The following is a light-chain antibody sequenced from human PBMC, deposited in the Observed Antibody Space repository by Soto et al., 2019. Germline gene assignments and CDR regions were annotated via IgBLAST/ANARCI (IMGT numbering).Light chain of an antibody. CDR3: QLYATSPRT. J-gene: IGKJ1*01. Sequence: EIVLTQSPDTLSLSPGERATLSCRASESVSSTYVAWYQPKVGQAPRLLIYGASTRATGIPDRFSGSGSGTDFTLTISRLEPEDFAVFDCQLYATSPRTFGQWTKVAIK. CDR2: GAS. V-gene: IGKV3-20*01. CDR1: ESVSSTY.